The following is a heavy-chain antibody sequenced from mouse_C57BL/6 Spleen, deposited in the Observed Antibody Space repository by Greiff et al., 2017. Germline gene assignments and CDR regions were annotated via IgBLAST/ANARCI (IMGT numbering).Heavy chain of an antibody. CDR2: IYPRSGNT. J-gene: IGHJ2*01. CDR3: ARFITTVVASWGDY. CDR1: GYTFTSYG. D-gene: IGHD1-1*01. Sequence: LVESGAELARPGASVKLSCKASGYTFTSYGISWVKQRTGQGLEWIGEIYPRSGNTYYNEKFKGKATLTADKSSSTAYMELRSLTSEDSAVYFCARFITTVVASWGDYWGQGTTLTVSS. V-gene: IGHV1-81*01.